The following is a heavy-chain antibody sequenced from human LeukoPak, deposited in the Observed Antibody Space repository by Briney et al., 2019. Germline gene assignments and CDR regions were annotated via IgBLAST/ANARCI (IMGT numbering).Heavy chain of an antibody. D-gene: IGHD6-13*01. J-gene: IGHJ4*02. CDR1: GGSISSSSYY. V-gene: IGHV4-39*07. Sequence: SETLSLTCTVSGGSISSSSYYWGWIHQPPGKGLEWIGSIYYSGSTYYNPSLKSRVTISVDTSKNQFSLKLSSVTAADTAVYYCASGYSSSWSDYFDYWGQGTLVTVSS. CDR2: IYYSGST. CDR3: ASGYSSSWSDYFDY.